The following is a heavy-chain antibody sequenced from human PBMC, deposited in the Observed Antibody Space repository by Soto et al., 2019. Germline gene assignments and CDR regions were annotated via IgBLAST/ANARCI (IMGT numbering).Heavy chain of an antibody. CDR3: GSSGSDYDNWFDP. CDR1: GDSVSSNSAA. J-gene: IGHJ5*02. Sequence: PSRTLSLTCAISGDSVSSNSAAWNWIRQSPSRGLEWLGRTFYRSKWYNEYAASVESRITINPDTSKNQFSLQLNSVTPEDTAVYFLGSSGSDYDNWFDPWGKCILVTVSS. V-gene: IGHV6-1*01. CDR2: TFYRSKWYN. D-gene: IGHD4-17*01.